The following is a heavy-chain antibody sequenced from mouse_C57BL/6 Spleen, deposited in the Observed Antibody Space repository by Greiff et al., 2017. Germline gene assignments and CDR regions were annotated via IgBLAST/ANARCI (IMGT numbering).Heavy chain of an antibody. Sequence: EVMLVESGGGLVKPGGSLKLSCAASGFTFSDYGMHWVRQAPEKGLEWVAYISSGSSTIYYADTVKGRFTISRDNAKNTLFLQMTSLRSEDTAMYYCARYYGSSYSYFDYWGQGTTLTVSS. D-gene: IGHD1-1*01. CDR2: ISSGSSTI. CDR3: ARYYGSSYSYFDY. V-gene: IGHV5-17*01. CDR1: GFTFSDYG. J-gene: IGHJ2*01.